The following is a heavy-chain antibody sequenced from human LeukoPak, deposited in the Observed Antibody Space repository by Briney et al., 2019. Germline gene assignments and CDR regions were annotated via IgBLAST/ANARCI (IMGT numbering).Heavy chain of an antibody. CDR3: AKAEGFFGGYYDH. J-gene: IGHJ4*02. Sequence: GGSLRLSCTASGFTFSGYSMNWIRQAPGKGLEWVSSFGTRSTSVYHAGSVKGRFTISRDNAKNSLYLQMNSLRTEDTAFYYCAKAEGFFGGYYDHWGQGTLVTVSS. V-gene: IGHV3-21*04. CDR1: GFTFSGYS. D-gene: IGHD4-23*01. CDR2: FGTRSTSV.